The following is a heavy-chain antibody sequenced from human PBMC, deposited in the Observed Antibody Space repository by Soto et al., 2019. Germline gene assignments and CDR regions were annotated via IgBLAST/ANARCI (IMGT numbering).Heavy chain of an antibody. CDR3: AAFVVPASRNTGFDF. V-gene: IGHV4-39*01. CDR1: GVSIKTNDYY. J-gene: IGHJ4*02. CDR2: IFYGGST. Sequence: SETLSLTCIVSGVSIKTNDYYWGWVRQPPGKGLEWIGNIFYGGSTFYNPSLRTRLTISVDTSKNQFSLRLNSVTAADTAVYYCAAFVVPASRNTGFDFWGQGTLVTVSS. D-gene: IGHD2-15*01.